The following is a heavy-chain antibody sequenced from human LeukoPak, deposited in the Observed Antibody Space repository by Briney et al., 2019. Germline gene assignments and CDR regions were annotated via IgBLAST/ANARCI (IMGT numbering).Heavy chain of an antibody. CDR1: GVTFSSHA. D-gene: IGHD6-13*01. J-gene: IGHJ3*02. Sequence: GASVKVSCKSSGVTFSSHAISWVRQAPGQALEWMGGIIPTFGSPNYAQKFRDRVTITADESTDTAYMELRNLRSEDTAVYFCARGQRQQLAPGSAFAIWGQGTVVTVSS. CDR2: IIPTFGSP. CDR3: ARGQRQQLAPGSAFAI. V-gene: IGHV1-69*13.